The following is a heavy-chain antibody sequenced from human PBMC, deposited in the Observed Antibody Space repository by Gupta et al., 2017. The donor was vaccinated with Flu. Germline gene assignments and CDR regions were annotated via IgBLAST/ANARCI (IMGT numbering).Heavy chain of an antibody. CDR1: GGSFSGYY. CDR2: INHSGST. V-gene: IGHV4-34*01. D-gene: IGHD2-2*01. CDR3: ARGEIRGQLPY. J-gene: IGHJ4*02. Sequence: QVQLQQWGAGLLKPSETLSLTCAVYGGSFSGYYWSWTRQPPGKGLEWIGEINHSGSTNYNPSLKSRVTISVDTSKNQFSLKLSSVTAADTAVYYCARGEIRGQLPYWGQGTLVTVSS.